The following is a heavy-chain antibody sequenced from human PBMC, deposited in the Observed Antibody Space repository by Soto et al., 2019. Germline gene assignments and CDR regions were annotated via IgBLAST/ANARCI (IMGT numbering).Heavy chain of an antibody. D-gene: IGHD5-12*01. CDR1: GYTFTSYD. J-gene: IGHJ6*02. V-gene: IGHV1-8*01. CDR2: MNPNSGNT. Sequence: ASVKVSCKASGYTFTSYDINWVRQATGQGLEWMGWMNPNSGNTGYAQKFQGRVTTTRNTSISTAYMELSSLRSEDTAVYYCARGVATIYYYYYGMDVWGQGTTVTVSS. CDR3: ARGVATIYYYYYGMDV.